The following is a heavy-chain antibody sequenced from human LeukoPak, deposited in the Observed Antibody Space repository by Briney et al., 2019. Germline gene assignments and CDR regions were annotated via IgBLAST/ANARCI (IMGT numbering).Heavy chain of an antibody. D-gene: IGHD6-13*01. Sequence: GGSLRLSCAASGFTFDDYAMHWVRQAPGKGLEWVPGISWNSGSIGYADSVKGRFTISRDNAKNSLYLQMNSLRAEDMALYYCAKDIGPLSSSWYYFDYWGQGTLVTVSS. CDR3: AKDIGPLSSSWYYFDY. J-gene: IGHJ4*02. CDR2: ISWNSGSI. V-gene: IGHV3-9*03. CDR1: GFTFDDYA.